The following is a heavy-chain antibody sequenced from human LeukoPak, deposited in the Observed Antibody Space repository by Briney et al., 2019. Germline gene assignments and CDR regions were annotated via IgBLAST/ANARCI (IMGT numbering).Heavy chain of an antibody. CDR3: ARGSGATMIVDSFDY. V-gene: IGHV3-21*01. Sequence: GGSLRLSCAASGFTFSSYSMNWVRQAPGKGLEWVSSVSTSSIYIYYADSVKGRFTISRDNAKNSLFLQMNSLGAEDTAVYFCARGSGATMIVDSFDYWGQGTLVTVSS. J-gene: IGHJ4*02. CDR2: VSTSSIYI. D-gene: IGHD3-22*01. CDR1: GFTFSSYS.